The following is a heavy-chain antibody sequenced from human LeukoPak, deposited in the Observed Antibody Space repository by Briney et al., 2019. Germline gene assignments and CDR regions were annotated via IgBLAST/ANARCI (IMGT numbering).Heavy chain of an antibody. V-gene: IGHV4-4*07. CDR1: GDSISRYY. D-gene: IGHD3-10*02. J-gene: IGHJ5*02. Sequence: SETLSLTCTVSGDSISRYYWSWIRQPAGKGLEWIGRIYNGGIITYNPSLKSRVTMSIDTSNNQFSLRLRFVTAADTAVYYCARHMLGAYNWFDPWGQGTLVTVSS. CDR2: IYNGGII. CDR3: ARHMLGAYNWFDP.